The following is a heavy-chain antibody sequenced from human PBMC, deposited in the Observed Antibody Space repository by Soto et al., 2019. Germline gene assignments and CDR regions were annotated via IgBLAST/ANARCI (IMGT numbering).Heavy chain of an antibody. Sequence: QITLKESGPTLVKPTQPLTLTCTFSGFSLSTSGVGVGWIRQPPGKALEWLALIYWDDDKRYSPSPKRTLTVTKDTSKKQVVVTVTNMDPVNTATEYCAQLYCLSANGYGKGGFDRWGQGTLVTVSS. D-gene: IGHD3-16*02. V-gene: IGHV2-5*02. CDR1: GFSLSTSGVG. J-gene: IGHJ4*02. CDR2: IYWDDDK. CDR3: AQLYCLSANGYGKGGFDR.